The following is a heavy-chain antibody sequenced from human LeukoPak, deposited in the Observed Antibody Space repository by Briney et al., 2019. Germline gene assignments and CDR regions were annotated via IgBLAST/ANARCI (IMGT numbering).Heavy chain of an antibody. CDR3: ATFYSGNYNDFDY. CDR2: IKQDGSEK. D-gene: IGHD1-26*01. Sequence: PGGSLRLSCAASGFTFSSYWMSWVRQAPGKGLEWVANIKQDGSEKYYVDSVKGRFTISRDNAKNSLYLQMNSLRAEDTAVYYCATFYSGNYNDFDYWGQGTLVTVSS. CDR1: GFTFSSYW. V-gene: IGHV3-7*01. J-gene: IGHJ4*02.